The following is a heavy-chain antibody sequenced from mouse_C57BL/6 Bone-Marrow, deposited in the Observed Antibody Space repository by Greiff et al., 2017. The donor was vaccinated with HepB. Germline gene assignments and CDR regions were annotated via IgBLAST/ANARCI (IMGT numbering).Heavy chain of an antibody. CDR1: GFTFSSYA. CDR2: ISDGGSYT. J-gene: IGHJ3*01. V-gene: IGHV5-4*01. D-gene: IGHD2-3*01. Sequence: EVHLVESGGGLVKPGGSLKLSCAASGFTFSSYAMSWVRQTPEKRLEWVATISDGGSYTYYPDNVKGRFTISRDNAKNNLYLQMSHLKSEDTAMYYCARGGDGYSAWFAYWGQGTLVTVSA. CDR3: ARGGDGYSAWFAY.